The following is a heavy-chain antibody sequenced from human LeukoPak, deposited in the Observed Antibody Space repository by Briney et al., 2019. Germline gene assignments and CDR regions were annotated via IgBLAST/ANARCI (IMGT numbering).Heavy chain of an antibody. CDR1: GFTFSSYW. CDR2: INHNGNVN. Sequence: GGSLRLSCAASGFTFSSYWMNWARQAPGKGLEWVASINHNGNVNYYVDSVKGRFTISRDNTMNSLYLQMSSLRAEDTAVYYCATDRGWRTSGYYLYYFEYWGQGTLVTYSS. V-gene: IGHV3-7*01. D-gene: IGHD3-3*01. J-gene: IGHJ4*02. CDR3: ATDRGWRTSGYYLYYFEY.